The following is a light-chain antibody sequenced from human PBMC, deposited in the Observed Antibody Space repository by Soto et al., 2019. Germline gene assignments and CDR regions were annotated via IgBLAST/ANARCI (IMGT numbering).Light chain of an antibody. V-gene: IGLV2-14*01. CDR2: EVS. Sequence: QSALTQPASVSGSPGQSIPISCTGTSSDVGGYNYVSWYQQHPGKAPKLMIYEVSNRPSGVSNRFSGSKSGNTASLTISRLQAEDEADYYCSSYTSSSFYVFGTGTKVTVL. CDR3: SSYTSSSFYV. CDR1: SSDVGGYNY. J-gene: IGLJ1*01.